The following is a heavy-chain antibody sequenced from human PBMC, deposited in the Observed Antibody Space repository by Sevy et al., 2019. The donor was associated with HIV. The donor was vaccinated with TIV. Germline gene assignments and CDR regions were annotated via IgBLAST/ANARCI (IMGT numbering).Heavy chain of an antibody. CDR1: GGSITSPY. D-gene: IGHD1-26*01. J-gene: IGHJ4*02. Sequence: SETLSLTCTVSGGSITSPYWGWIRQPPGKGLEWIAHIYYIGNTNYNPSLKSRGTISLDTSKNQFSLRMSYVTAADSAIHYCAGENAWGRGYSWGQGTLVTVSS. V-gene: IGHV4-59*08. CDR2: IYYIGNT. CDR3: AGENAWGRGYS.